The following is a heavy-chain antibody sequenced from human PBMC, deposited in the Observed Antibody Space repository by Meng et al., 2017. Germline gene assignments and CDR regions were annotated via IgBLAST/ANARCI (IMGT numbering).Heavy chain of an antibody. Sequence: ESLKISCAASGFTFSSYWMHWVRQAPGKGLVWVSHINSDGSSTSYADSVKGRFTISRDNAKNTLYLQMNSLRAEDTAVYYCARVKMVRGFYYGMDVWGQGTTVTVSS. D-gene: IGHD3-10*01. CDR1: GFTFSSYW. J-gene: IGHJ6*02. CDR2: INSDGSST. CDR3: ARVKMVRGFYYGMDV. V-gene: IGHV3-74*01.